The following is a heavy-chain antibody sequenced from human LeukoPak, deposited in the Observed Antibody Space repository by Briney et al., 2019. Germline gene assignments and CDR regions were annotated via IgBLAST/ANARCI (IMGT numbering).Heavy chain of an antibody. CDR2: ISYDGSNK. J-gene: IGHJ2*01. CDR3: ARDPQRWQQLPHYWYFDL. D-gene: IGHD5-24*01. V-gene: IGHV3-30*05. CDR1: GSIFTTYG. Sequence: GGSLRLSCAVSGSIFTTYGIHWVPQAPGKGLEWVAVISYDGSNKFYTDSVKGRFTVSRDNSRYTLYLQMNSLTSDDTAVYYCARDPQRWQQLPHYWYFDLWGRGTLVTVSS.